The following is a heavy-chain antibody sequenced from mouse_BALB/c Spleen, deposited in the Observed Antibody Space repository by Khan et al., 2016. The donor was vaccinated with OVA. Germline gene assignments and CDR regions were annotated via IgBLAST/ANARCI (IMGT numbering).Heavy chain of an antibody. D-gene: IGHD2-3*01. CDR3: ARSIPLYCDY. CDR2: IDPENGNS. Sequence: VQLKESGAELVRPGALVKLSCKGSGFNINDYYMQWVKQRPEQGLEWIGWIDPENGNSIYDPKFQGKASITADTSSNTAYLQLSSLTSEDTAVYYCARSIPLYCDYWGQGTTLTVSS. J-gene: IGHJ2*01. CDR1: GFNINDYY. V-gene: IGHV14-1*02.